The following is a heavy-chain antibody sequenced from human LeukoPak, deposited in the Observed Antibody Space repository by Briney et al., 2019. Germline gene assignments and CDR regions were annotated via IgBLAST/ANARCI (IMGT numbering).Heavy chain of an antibody. CDR1: GFTFSNYG. J-gene: IGHJ3*02. CDR2: IWYDGSNK. CDR3: ARDGGYGGNPNDAFDM. V-gene: IGHV3-33*01. Sequence: PGGSLRLSCAASGFTFSNYGMHWVRQAPGKGLEWVAIIWYDGSNKYYADSVKGRFTISRDNSKNTLYPQMNSLRAEDTAVYYCARDGGYGGNPNDAFDMWGQGTMVTVSS. D-gene: IGHD4-23*01.